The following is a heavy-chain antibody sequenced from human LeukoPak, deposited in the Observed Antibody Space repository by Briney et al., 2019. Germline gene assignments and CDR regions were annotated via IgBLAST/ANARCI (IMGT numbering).Heavy chain of an antibody. D-gene: IGHD4-17*01. CDR2: INWNGVTT. CDR1: GFTFSSYA. J-gene: IGHJ6*03. CDR3: ARATYGDYYYYYYMDV. V-gene: IGHV3-20*04. Sequence: GGSLRLSCAASGFTFSSYAMSWVRQVPGKGLEWVPTINWNGVTTGYADSVKGRFTISRDNAKNSLYLQMNSLRAEDTALYYCARATYGDYYYYYYMDVWGKGTTVTVSS.